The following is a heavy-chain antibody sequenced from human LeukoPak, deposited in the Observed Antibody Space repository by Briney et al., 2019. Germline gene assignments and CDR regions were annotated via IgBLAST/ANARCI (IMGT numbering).Heavy chain of an antibody. Sequence: PGGSLRLSCAASGFTFSSYGMHWVRQAPGKGLEWVAVIRYDGSNKYYADSVKGRFTISRDNSKNTLYLQMNSLRAEDTAVYYCAKSMDYYDSSGYHPYDAFDIWGQGTMVTVSS. V-gene: IGHV3-30*02. CDR3: AKSMDYYDSSGYHPYDAFDI. D-gene: IGHD3-22*01. CDR1: GFTFSSYG. CDR2: IRYDGSNK. J-gene: IGHJ3*02.